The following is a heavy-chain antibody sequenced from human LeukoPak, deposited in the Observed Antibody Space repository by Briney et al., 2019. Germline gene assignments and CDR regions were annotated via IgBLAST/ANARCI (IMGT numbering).Heavy chain of an antibody. J-gene: IGHJ5*02. CDR1: GGTFSSYA. CDR3: ARDGRIYYGRSPNWLDP. CDR2: IIPIFGTA. Sequence: SVKVSCKASGGTFSSYAISWVRQAPGQGLEWMGGIIPIFGTANYAQQFQGRVTITADESTSTAYMELNSLRSEDTAVYYCARDGRIYYGRSPNWLDPWGQGTLVTVSS. V-gene: IGHV1-69*01. D-gene: IGHD3-10*01.